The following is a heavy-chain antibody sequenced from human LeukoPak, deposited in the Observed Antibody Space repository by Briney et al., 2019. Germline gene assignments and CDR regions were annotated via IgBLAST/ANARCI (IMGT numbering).Heavy chain of an antibody. CDR2: INQDGSEK. J-gene: IGHJ4*02. Sequence: GGSLRLSCAASGFTFSSYLMSWVRQAPGKGLEWVANINQDGSEKYYVDSVKGRFTISRDNAKNSLYLQMNSLRAEDTAVYYCARHPSLEMATIGPFDYWGQGTLVTVSS. D-gene: IGHD5-24*01. CDR1: GFTFSSYL. V-gene: IGHV3-7*01. CDR3: ARHPSLEMATIGPFDY.